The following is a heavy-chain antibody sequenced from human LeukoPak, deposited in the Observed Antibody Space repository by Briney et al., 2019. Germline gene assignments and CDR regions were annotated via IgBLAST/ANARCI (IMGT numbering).Heavy chain of an antibody. CDR3: ARDPYNGAYSEGYYYYYMDV. CDR1: GFTFDDYG. CDR2: INWNSGSI. Sequence: GGSLRLSCAASGFTFDDYGMSWVRQAPGKGLEGVSGINWNSGSIGYADSVKGRFTISRDNAQNSLYLQMNSLRVEDTAIYYCARDPYNGAYSEGYYYYYMDVWGKGTTVTVSS. J-gene: IGHJ6*03. V-gene: IGHV3-20*04. D-gene: IGHD1-1*01.